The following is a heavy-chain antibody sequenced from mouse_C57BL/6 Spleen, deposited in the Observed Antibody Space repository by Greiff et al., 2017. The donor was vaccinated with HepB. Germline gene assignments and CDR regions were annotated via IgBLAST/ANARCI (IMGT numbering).Heavy chain of an antibody. D-gene: IGHD2-5*01. CDR2: ISDGGSYT. Sequence: EVKLQESGGGLVKPGGSLKLSCAASGFTFSSYAMSWVRQTPEKRLEWVATISDGGSYTYYPDNVKGRFTISRDNAKNNLYLQMSHLKSEDTAMYYCARDRAYDSNFAYWGQGTLVTVSA. CDR3: ARDRAYDSNFAY. V-gene: IGHV5-4*01. J-gene: IGHJ3*01. CDR1: GFTFSSYA.